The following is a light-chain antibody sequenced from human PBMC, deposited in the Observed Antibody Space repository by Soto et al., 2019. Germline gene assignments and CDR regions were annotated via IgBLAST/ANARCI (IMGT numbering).Light chain of an antibody. Sequence: EIVMTQSPATLSVSPGERATLSCRASQSVSSNLAWYQQKPGQAPRLLIHGASTRATGIPARFSGSGSGTEFTLTISSLQCEDFAVYYCQQYNKWPPVTFGGGTKVEIK. CDR2: GAS. V-gene: IGKV3-15*01. CDR1: QSVSSN. J-gene: IGKJ4*01. CDR3: QQYNKWPPVT.